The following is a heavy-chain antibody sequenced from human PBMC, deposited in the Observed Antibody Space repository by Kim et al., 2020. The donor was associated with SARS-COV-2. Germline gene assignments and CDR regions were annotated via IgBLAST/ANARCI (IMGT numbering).Heavy chain of an antibody. CDR3: ARTTAGRVGWNYRFDP. V-gene: IGHV4-59*12. CDR2: VYYSGTT. D-gene: IGHD1-7*01. CDR1: GGSINRDY. J-gene: IGHJ5*02. Sequence: SETLSLICTASGGSINRDYWSWIRQPPGKGLEWIGYVYYSGTTNYNPSLKSRVTILVDTSKNQFSLKLSSVTAADTAVYYCARTTAGRVGWNYRFDPWGQGTLVTVSS.